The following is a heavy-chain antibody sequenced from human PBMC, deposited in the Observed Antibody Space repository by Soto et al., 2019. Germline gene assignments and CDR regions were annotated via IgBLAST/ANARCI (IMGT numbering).Heavy chain of an antibody. CDR2: INPTGGGT. CDR3: ARESTLAY. Sequence: QVQLVQSGAEVRKPGASAKVSCKASGYIFTSHYMHWVRQAPGQGLEWMGIINPTGGGTSYAQKFQGRVTMTRDTSTSTVYMELSSLRSEDTAVYYCARESTLAYWGQGTLVTVSS. J-gene: IGHJ4*02. V-gene: IGHV1-46*01. CDR1: GYIFTSHY.